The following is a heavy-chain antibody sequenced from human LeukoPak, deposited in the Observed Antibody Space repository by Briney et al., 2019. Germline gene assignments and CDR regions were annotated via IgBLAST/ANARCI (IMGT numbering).Heavy chain of an antibody. V-gene: IGHV4-28*05. CDR2: IYYSGSI. D-gene: IGHD4-17*01. J-gene: IGHJ3*02. CDR3: ARKATTGPAKAAFDI. Sequence: SETLSLTCAVSGYSISSSNYWAWIRQPPGKGLEWIGHIYYSGSIYYNPSLKSRVTMSVDTSKNQFSLKLSSVTAVDTAVYYCARKATTGPAKAAFDIWGQGTMVTVSS. CDR1: GYSISSSNY.